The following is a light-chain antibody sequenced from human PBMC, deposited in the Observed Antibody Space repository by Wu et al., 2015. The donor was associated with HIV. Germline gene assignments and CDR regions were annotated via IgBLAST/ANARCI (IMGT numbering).Light chain of an antibody. Sequence: EIVLTQSPATLSLSPGERAILSCRASQSVSSYLAWYQQKLGQAPRLLIYDASNRATGIPARFSGSRYGTDFTLTISSLEPEDSAVYYCQQRSNWPRITFGQGTRLEIK. CDR2: DAS. V-gene: IGKV3-11*01. CDR3: QQRSNWPRIT. CDR1: QSVSSY. J-gene: IGKJ5*01.